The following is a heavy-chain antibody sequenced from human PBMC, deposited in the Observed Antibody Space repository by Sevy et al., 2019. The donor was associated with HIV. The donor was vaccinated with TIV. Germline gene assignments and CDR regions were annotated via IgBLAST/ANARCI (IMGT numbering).Heavy chain of an antibody. CDR2: ISYDGNNK. CDR1: GFTFSSYA. Sequence: GGSLRLSCAASGFTFSSYAMHWVRQAPGKGLEWAAVISYDGNNKYADSVKGRFTISRDNSKNTLYLQMNSLRAEDTAVYYCARDGSSGGLFLKDYYYFGMDVWGQGTTVTVSS. D-gene: IGHD3-16*01. J-gene: IGHJ6*02. V-gene: IGHV3-30*03. CDR3: ARDGSSGGLFLKDYYYFGMDV.